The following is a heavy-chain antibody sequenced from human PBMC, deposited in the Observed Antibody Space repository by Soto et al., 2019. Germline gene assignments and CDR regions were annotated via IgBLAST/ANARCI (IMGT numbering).Heavy chain of an antibody. CDR1: GDSMSSNY. CDR2: IHYSGST. J-gene: IGHJ4*02. CDR3: AREATIAARLDS. V-gene: IGHV4-59*12. D-gene: IGHD6-6*01. Sequence: SETLSLTCTVSGDSMSSNYWSWIRQPPGKGLEWIGYIHYSGSTNYNPSLKSRVTISVDTSKNQFSLKLSSVTAADTAVYYCAREATIAARLDSWGQGTLVTVSS.